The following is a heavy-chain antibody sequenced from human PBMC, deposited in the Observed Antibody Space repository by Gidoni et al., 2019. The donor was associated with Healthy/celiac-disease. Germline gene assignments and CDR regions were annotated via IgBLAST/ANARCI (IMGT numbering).Heavy chain of an antibody. Sequence: QVQLQQWGAGLLKPSETLSLTCAVYGGSFSGYYWSWNRQPPGKGLEWIGEINHSGSTNYNPSLKSRVTISVDTSKNQFSLKLSSVTAADTAVYYCARDPLVVPAALTPSDAFDIWGQGTMVTVSS. D-gene: IGHD2-2*01. V-gene: IGHV4-34*01. CDR2: INHSGST. J-gene: IGHJ3*02. CDR1: GGSFSGYY. CDR3: ARDPLVVPAALTPSDAFDI.